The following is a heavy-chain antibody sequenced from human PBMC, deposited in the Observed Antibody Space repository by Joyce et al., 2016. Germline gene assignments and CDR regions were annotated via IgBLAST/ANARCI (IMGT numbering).Heavy chain of an antibody. V-gene: IGHV1-18*01. CDR2: ISASSGDT. Sequence: QVQLVQSGGEVKKPGASVKVSCKAAGYTFISYPISWVRQAPGQGLGWMGEISASSGDTKYAQKLQGRVTMTTDTSTNTAYMDLRRLRSDDTAVYYCAVGSIYRDAFDVWGQGTMVTVSS. J-gene: IGHJ3*01. CDR3: AVGSIYRDAFDV. CDR1: GYTFISYP. D-gene: IGHD3-9*01.